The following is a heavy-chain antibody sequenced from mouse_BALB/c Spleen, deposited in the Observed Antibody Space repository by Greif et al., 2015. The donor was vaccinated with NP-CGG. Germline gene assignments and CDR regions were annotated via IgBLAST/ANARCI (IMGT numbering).Heavy chain of an antibody. V-gene: IGHV1-4*01. CDR2: INPSSGYT. D-gene: IGHD1-1*01. Sequence: VQRVESGAELARPGASVKMSCKASGYTFTSYTMHWVKQRPGQGLEWIGYINPSSGYTNYNQKFKDKATLTADKSSSTAYMQLSSLTSEDSAVYYCARGRDLFFDYWGQGTTLTVSS. CDR3: ARGRDLFFDY. CDR1: GYTFTSYT. J-gene: IGHJ2*01.